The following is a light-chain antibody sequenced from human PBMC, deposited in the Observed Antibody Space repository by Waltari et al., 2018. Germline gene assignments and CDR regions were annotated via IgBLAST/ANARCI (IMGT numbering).Light chain of an antibody. CDR1: LSKPQSNP. J-gene: IGLJ3*02. Sequence: QSVLTQPPSASGTPGQRVTIPCSGSLSKPQSNPVNRYRQLPGQAPKPLIYGDNQRPSGVPDRFSGSKSGTSASLAISGLQSADEADYYCAGWDDSLNGPVFGGGTKLTVL. V-gene: IGLV1-44*01. CDR2: GDN. CDR3: AGWDDSLNGPV.